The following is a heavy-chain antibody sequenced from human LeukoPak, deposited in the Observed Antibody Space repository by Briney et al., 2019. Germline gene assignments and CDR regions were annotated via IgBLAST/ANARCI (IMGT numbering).Heavy chain of an antibody. J-gene: IGHJ3*02. Sequence: GGSLRLSCAASGFTFSSYAMHWVRQAPGKGLEWVAVISYDGSNKYYADSVKGRFTISRDNSKNTLYLQMNSLRAEDTAVYYCAKGFHSSGYLVAFDIWGQGTMVTVSS. D-gene: IGHD3-22*01. CDR3: AKGFHSSGYLVAFDI. CDR2: ISYDGSNK. V-gene: IGHV3-30-3*01. CDR1: GFTFSSYA.